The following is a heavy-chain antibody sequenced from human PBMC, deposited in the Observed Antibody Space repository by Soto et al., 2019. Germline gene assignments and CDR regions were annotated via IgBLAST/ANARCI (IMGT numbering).Heavy chain of an antibody. Sequence: LRLSCAASGFTFSSYWMSWVRQAPGKGLEWVANIKQDGSEKYYVDSVKGRFTISRDNAKNSLYLQMNSLRAEDAAVYYCARAGGYSYGYFYYYYYGMDVWGQGTTVTVSS. J-gene: IGHJ6*02. CDR1: GFTFSSYW. V-gene: IGHV3-7*01. CDR3: ARAGGYSYGYFYYYYYGMDV. CDR2: IKQDGSEK. D-gene: IGHD5-18*01.